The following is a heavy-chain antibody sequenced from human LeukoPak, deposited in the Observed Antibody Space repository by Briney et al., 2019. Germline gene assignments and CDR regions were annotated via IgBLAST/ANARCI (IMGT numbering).Heavy chain of an antibody. J-gene: IGHJ4*02. CDR2: ISSSRNYI. D-gene: IGHD6-19*01. CDR3: ASLPWLVRWIYY. Sequence: PGGSLRLSCAASGFTFSHYSMNWVRQAPGKGLEWVSSISSSRNYIYYADSVKGRFTISRDNAKNSLYLQMNSLRAEDTAVYFCASLPWLVRWIYYWGQGTLVTVSS. V-gene: IGHV3-21*01. CDR1: GFTFSHYS.